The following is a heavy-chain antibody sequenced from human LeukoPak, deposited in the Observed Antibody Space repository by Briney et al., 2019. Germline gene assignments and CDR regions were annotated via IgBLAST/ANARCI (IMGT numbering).Heavy chain of an antibody. CDR3: AMASWVSNADAVL. CDR1: GLTFSSYA. Sequence: GGSLTLSCAASGLTFSSYAMSWVREAPARGLEWVSSLRGNGDTFYADSVKGRFTLSRDDSRNTVYLQLNNLRVEDTAVYYCAMASWVSNADAVLWGQGTVVTVSS. CDR2: LRGNGDT. J-gene: IGHJ4*02. V-gene: IGHV3-23*01. D-gene: IGHD1-1*01.